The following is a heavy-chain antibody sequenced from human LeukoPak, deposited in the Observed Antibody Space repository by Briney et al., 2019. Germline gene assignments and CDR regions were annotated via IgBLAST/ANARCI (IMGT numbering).Heavy chain of an antibody. CDR1: GYTFTSYT. V-gene: IGHV1-3*01. CDR2: INVDKGNT. Sequence: ALVKVSCKASGYTFTSYTMHWVRQAPGQRLEWMGWINVDKGNTKYSQKFQDRVIISWDTSASTAYMELSSLRSEDTAVYYCASLRIAAAGDAFDIWGQGTMVTVSS. J-gene: IGHJ3*02. D-gene: IGHD6-13*01. CDR3: ASLRIAAAGDAFDI.